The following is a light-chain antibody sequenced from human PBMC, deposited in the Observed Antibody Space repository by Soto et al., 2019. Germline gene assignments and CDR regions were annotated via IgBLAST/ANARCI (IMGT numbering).Light chain of an antibody. CDR1: SSDVGAYDF. CDR3: AAWDDSLNGRV. J-gene: IGLJ1*01. CDR2: EVT. V-gene: IGLV2-8*01. Sequence: QSALTQPPSASGSPGQSVTISCTGTSSDVGAYDFVSWYQHHPGKAPKLMIYEVTKRPSGVPDRFSGSKSGTSASLAISGLQSDDEADYYCAAWDDSLNGRVFGTGTKVTVL.